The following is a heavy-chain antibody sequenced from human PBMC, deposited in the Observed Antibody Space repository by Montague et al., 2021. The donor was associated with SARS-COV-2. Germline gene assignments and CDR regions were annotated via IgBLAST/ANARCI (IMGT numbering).Heavy chain of an antibody. CDR3: ARHRNYGDHSLDNWFHP. Sequence: SETLSLTCTVSGDSTSCPNCYWGWIRQAPGKGLDWIGTIYNSGTTYYNPSLNSRLTISIDTSKNQFSLKLTSVTAADTAVYYCARHRNYGDHSLDNWFHPWGQGTLVTVSS. D-gene: IGHD4-17*01. J-gene: IGHJ5*02. V-gene: IGHV4-39*01. CDR1: GDSTSCPNCY. CDR2: IYNSGTT.